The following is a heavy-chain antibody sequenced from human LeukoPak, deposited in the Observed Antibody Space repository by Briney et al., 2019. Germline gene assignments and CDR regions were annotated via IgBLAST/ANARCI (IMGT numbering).Heavy chain of an antibody. J-gene: IGHJ6*02. D-gene: IGHD2-2*01. CDR3: ARGSTLGYCSSTSCPPGMDV. CDR1: GVSISSSNW. V-gene: IGHV4-4*02. Sequence: SGTLSLTCAVSGVSISSSNWWSWVRQPPGKGLEWIGEIYHSGSTNYNPSLKSRVTISVDKSKNQFSLKLSSVTAADTAVYYCARGSTLGYCSSTSCPPGMDVWGQGTTVTVSS. CDR2: IYHSGST.